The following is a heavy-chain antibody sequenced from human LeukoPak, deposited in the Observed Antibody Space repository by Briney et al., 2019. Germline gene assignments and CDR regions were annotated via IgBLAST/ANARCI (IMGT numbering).Heavy chain of an antibody. CDR2: INPNSGGT. Sequence: ASVKVSCKASGYTFTGYYVHWVRQAPGQGLEWMGWINPNSGGTNYAQKFLGRVTMTRDTSISTAYMELSRLRPDDTAVYYCATGGVLLGYCSGGSCYVWGQGTLVTVSS. D-gene: IGHD2-15*01. CDR3: ATGGVLLGYCSGGSCYV. V-gene: IGHV1-2*02. J-gene: IGHJ4*02. CDR1: GYTFTGYY.